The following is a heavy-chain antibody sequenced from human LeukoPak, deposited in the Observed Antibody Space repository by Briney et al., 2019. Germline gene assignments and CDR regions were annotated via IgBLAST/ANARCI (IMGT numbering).Heavy chain of an antibody. CDR2: ISGSGGST. CDR3: AKGENVRYCSGGSCLPFDY. Sequence: ETGGSLRLSCAASGFTFSSYAMSWVRQAPGKGLEWVSAISGSGGSTYYADSVKGRFTISRDNSKNTLYLQMNSLRAEDTAVYYCAKGENVRYCSGGSCLPFDYWGQGTLVTVSS. CDR1: GFTFSSYA. V-gene: IGHV3-23*01. D-gene: IGHD2-15*01. J-gene: IGHJ4*02.